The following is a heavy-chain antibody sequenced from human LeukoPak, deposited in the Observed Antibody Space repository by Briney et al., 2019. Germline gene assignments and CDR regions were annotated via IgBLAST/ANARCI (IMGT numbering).Heavy chain of an antibody. J-gene: IGHJ4*02. Sequence: SETLSLTCAVYGGSFSDYYWSWIRQPPGKGLEWIGEINHSGSTNYNPSLKSRVTISVDTSKNQFSLKLSSVTAADTAVYYCARENTVTPGFDYWGQGTLVTVSS. CDR1: GGSFSDYY. D-gene: IGHD4-17*01. V-gene: IGHV4-34*01. CDR2: INHSGST. CDR3: ARENTVTPGFDY.